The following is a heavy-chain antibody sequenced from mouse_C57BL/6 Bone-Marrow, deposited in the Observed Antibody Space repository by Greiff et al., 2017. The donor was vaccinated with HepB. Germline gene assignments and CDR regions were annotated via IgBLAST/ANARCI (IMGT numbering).Heavy chain of an antibody. Sequence: QVQLQQSDAELVKPGASVKISCKVSGYTFTDHTIHWMKQRPEQGLEWIGYIYPRDGSTKYNEKFKGKATLTADKSSSTAYMQLNSLTSEDSAVYFYARGYYYGSKPVAMDYWGQGTSVTVSS. J-gene: IGHJ4*01. D-gene: IGHD1-1*01. CDR3: ARGYYYGSKPVAMDY. V-gene: IGHV1-78*01. CDR1: GYTFTDHT. CDR2: IYPRDGST.